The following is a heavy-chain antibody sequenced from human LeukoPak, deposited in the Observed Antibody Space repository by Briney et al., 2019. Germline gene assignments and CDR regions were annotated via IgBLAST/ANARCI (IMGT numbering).Heavy chain of an antibody. CDR2: IYWDDDE. Sequence: SGPTLVNPTQTLTLTCTFSGFSLTTNGVGVGWIRQPPGKALEWLALIYWDDDERYNPTLRSRLTITKDTSKNQVVLTVTSTDPVDTATYYCAHRSDSSGYHDVFDIWGQGTMVTVSS. J-gene: IGHJ3*02. CDR3: AHRSDSSGYHDVFDI. D-gene: IGHD3-22*01. CDR1: GFSLTTNGVG. V-gene: IGHV2-5*02.